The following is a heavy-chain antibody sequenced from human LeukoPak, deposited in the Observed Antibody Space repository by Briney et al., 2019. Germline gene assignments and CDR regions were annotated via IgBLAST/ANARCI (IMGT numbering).Heavy chain of an antibody. CDR1: GFTFSSYS. J-gene: IGHJ6*03. D-gene: IGHD1-26*01. CDR2: ISSSSSYI. V-gene: IGHV3-21*01. CDR3: ARDPAREDYYYYMDV. Sequence: GGSLRLSCAASGFTFSSYSMNWVRRAPGKGLEWVSPISSSSSYIYYADSVKGRFTISRDNAKNSLYLQMNSLRAEDTAVYYCARDPAREDYYYYMDVWGKGTTVTVSS.